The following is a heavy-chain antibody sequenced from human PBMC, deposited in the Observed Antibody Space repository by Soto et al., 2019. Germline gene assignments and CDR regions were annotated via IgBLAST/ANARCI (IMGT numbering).Heavy chain of an antibody. Sequence: ASVKVSCKASGYTFTMYGIHCVVQAPLQRRDGMGWINAANGDTKYSPKFQGRVTITRDTSASTAYMELSSLRSEDTAVYYCVRRHVSATGIDWFDPWGQGTLVTVSS. D-gene: IGHD6-13*01. J-gene: IGHJ5*02. CDR1: GYTFTMYG. V-gene: IGHV1-3*01. CDR3: VRRHVSATGIDWFDP. CDR2: INAANGDT.